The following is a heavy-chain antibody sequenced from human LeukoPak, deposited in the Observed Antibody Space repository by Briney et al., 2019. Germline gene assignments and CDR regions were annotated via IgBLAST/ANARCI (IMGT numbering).Heavy chain of an antibody. J-gene: IGHJ4*02. CDR2: ITSGSGSNV. V-gene: IGHV3-23*01. Sequence: GGSLRLSCAASGFTFSSHATSWVRQAPGKGLEWVSAITSGSGSNVYYTDSLKGRFTISRDNSKNTLYLHMNSLRAEDTAVYYCARHGSWSFDYWGQGTLLTVSA. CDR3: ARHGSWSFDY. CDR1: GFTFSSHA. D-gene: IGHD6-13*01.